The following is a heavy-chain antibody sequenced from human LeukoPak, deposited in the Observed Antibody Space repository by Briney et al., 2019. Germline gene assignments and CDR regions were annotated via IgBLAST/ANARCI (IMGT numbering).Heavy chain of an antibody. CDR1: GFTFSSYG. D-gene: IGHD4-17*01. Sequence: PGGSLRLSCAASGFTFSSYGMHWVRQAPGKGLEWVAVISYDGSNKYYADSVKGRFTISRDNSKNTLYLQMNSLRAEDTAVYYCAKGARGDTVTSIVGLNWFGPWGQGTLVTVSS. V-gene: IGHV3-30*18. J-gene: IGHJ5*02. CDR3: AKGARGDTVTSIVGLNWFGP. CDR2: ISYDGSNK.